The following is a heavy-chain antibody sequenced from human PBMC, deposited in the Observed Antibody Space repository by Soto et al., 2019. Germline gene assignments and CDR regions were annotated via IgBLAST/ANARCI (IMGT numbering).Heavy chain of an antibody. Sequence: GGSLRLSCAASGFTFSSYAMHWVRQAPGKGLEWVAVISYDGSNKYYADSVKGRFTISRDNSKNTLYLQMNSLRAEDTAVYYCARDAGQHDYGLLLQLHGFYYYYGMDVWGQGTTVTVSS. V-gene: IGHV3-30-3*01. J-gene: IGHJ6*02. CDR1: GFTFSSYA. CDR3: ARDAGQHDYGLLLQLHGFYYYYGMDV. CDR2: ISYDGSNK. D-gene: IGHD4-17*01.